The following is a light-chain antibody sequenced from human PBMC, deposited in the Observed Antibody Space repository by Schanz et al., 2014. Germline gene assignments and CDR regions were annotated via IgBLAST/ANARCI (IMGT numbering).Light chain of an antibody. CDR2: STN. Sequence: QTVVTQEPSFSVSPGGTVTLTCGLSSGSVSTSYYPNWYQQTPGQAPRTLTYSTNSRSSGVPARFSGSIVGNKAALTITGAQADDECDYYCALYMGSGIGMFGGGTKLTVL. J-gene: IGLJ3*02. CDR1: SGSVSTSYY. V-gene: IGLV8-61*01. CDR3: ALYMGSGIGM.